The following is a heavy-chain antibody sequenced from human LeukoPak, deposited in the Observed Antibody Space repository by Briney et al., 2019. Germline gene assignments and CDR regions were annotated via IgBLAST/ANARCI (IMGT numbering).Heavy chain of an antibody. J-gene: IGHJ4*02. CDR1: GFIFTNYS. CDR3: AKGGNDYVEMGYFDY. CDR2: IIGSSGSA. V-gene: IGHV3-23*01. Sequence: GGSLRLSWAVAGFIFTNYSMSWVRQAPGKGLEWVSVIIGSSGSAFYADSVKGRFTISRDKSKNTLYLQMNSLRAEDTAVYYCAKGGNDYVEMGYFDYWGQGTLVTVSS. D-gene: IGHD5-12*01.